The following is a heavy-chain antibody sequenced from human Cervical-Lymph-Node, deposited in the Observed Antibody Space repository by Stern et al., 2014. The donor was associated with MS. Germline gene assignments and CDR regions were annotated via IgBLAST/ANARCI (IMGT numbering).Heavy chain of an antibody. CDR1: GFSFSRYA. CDR3: ASAYSSSHYYFDY. V-gene: IGHV3-33*01. J-gene: IGHJ4*02. Sequence: VQSGRSLRLSCAASGFSFSRYAMHWVRQAPGKGLEWVALIWYDGSNPYYVDSVTGRFTISRDNFKNTLYLQMNSLRAEDTAVYYCASAYSSSHYYFDYWGQGTLVTVSS. CDR2: IWYDGSNP. D-gene: IGHD6-13*01.